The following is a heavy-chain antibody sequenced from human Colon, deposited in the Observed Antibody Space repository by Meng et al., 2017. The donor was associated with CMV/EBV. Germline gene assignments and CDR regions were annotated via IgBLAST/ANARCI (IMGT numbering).Heavy chain of an antibody. D-gene: IGHD6-19*01. V-gene: IGHV1-18*01. CDR1: GYIFTSYG. J-gene: IGHJ6*02. Sequence: ASVKVSCKPSGYIFTSYGLSWVRLAPGKGLEWMGWTRVHNGERKYAQKFQGRVTMTADTSTSTAYMEMRSLGSDDTAVYYCARTYIVPVAAAPGDYGMDVWGQGTTVTVSS. CDR2: TRVHNGER. CDR3: ARTYIVPVAAAPGDYGMDV.